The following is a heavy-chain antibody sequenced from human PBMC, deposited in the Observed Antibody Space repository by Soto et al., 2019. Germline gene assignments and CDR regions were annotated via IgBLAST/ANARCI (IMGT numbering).Heavy chain of an antibody. J-gene: IGHJ5*02. D-gene: IGHD4-17*01. CDR3: ARVDRGYGDYDFDP. Sequence: GASGKVSCKASGYTFTGYGISWVRQAPGQGLEWMGWISAYNGNTNYAQKLQGRVTMTTDTSTSTAYMELRSLRSDDTAVYCCARVDRGYGDYDFDPWGQGTLVTVSS. V-gene: IGHV1-18*01. CDR1: GYTFTGYG. CDR2: ISAYNGNT.